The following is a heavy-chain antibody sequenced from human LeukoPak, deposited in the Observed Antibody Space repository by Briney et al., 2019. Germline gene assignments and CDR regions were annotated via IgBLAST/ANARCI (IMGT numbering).Heavy chain of an antibody. J-gene: IGHJ5*02. Sequence: ASVKVSCKASGYTFTGYYMRWVRQAPGQGLGWMGWINPNSGGTNYAQKFQGRVTMTRDTSISTAYMELSRLRSDDTAVYYCARADIVGATDFDPWGQGTLVTVSS. D-gene: IGHD1-26*01. CDR2: INPNSGGT. CDR3: ARADIVGATDFDP. CDR1: GYTFTGYY. V-gene: IGHV1-2*02.